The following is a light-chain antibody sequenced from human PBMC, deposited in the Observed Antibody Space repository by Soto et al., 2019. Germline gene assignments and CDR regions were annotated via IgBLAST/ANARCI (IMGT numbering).Light chain of an antibody. Sequence: DIVMTQSPVMLSVTPGEPASISCRSSQSLLYSNGYNYSDWYLQKPGQSPQLLIYLGSHRASGVSDRFSGSGSGTDFTLKISRLEAEDVGIYYCMQALQTPVTFGGGTKVEIK. CDR1: QSLLYSNGYNY. V-gene: IGKV2-28*01. CDR2: LGS. CDR3: MQALQTPVT. J-gene: IGKJ4*01.